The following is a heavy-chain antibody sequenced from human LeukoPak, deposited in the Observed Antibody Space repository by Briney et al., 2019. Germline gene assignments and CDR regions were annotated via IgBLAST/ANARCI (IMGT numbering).Heavy chain of an antibody. CDR1: GGTFSSYA. V-gene: IGHV1-69*04. CDR3: ATLCSGGFCYVDY. D-gene: IGHD2-15*01. Sequence: GASVKVSCKASGGTFSSYAISWVRQAPGQGLEWMGRIIPILGIANYAQKFQGRVTITAGISTTTVYMELSSLRSEDTAVYYCATLCSGGFCYVDYWGQGILVTVSS. CDR2: IIPILGIA. J-gene: IGHJ4*02.